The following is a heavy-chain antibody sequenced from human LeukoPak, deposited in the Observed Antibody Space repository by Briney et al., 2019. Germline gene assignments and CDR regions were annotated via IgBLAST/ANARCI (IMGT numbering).Heavy chain of an antibody. Sequence: GGPLRFSCEASGFTFSSYAMTWVRRAPGKGLEWVAAITNSGGGTYYADSVKGRFTISIDNSKNTLYLQMNSLKAEDTAVYYCVKFVGAKGYWGQGTLVTVSS. V-gene: IGHV3-23*01. CDR3: VKFVGAKGY. J-gene: IGHJ4*02. D-gene: IGHD1-26*01. CDR2: ITNSGGGT. CDR1: GFTFSSYA.